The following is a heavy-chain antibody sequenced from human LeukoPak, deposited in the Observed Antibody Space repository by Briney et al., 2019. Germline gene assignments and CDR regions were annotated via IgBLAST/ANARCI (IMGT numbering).Heavy chain of an antibody. V-gene: IGHV1-18*01. Sequence: GASVKVSCKVSDYTFTSHGISWVRQAPGQGLEWMGWISVYNAKTNYAQKLQGRVTMTTDTSTSTAYMELRSLRSDDTAVYYCARAAWWELPRSAFDIWGQGTMVTVSS. CDR2: ISVYNAKT. CDR3: ARAAWWELPRSAFDI. J-gene: IGHJ3*02. CDR1: DYTFTSHG. D-gene: IGHD1-26*01.